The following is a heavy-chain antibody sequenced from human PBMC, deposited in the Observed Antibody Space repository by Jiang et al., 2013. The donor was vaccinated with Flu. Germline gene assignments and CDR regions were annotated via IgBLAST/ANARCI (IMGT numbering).Heavy chain of an antibody. V-gene: IGHV1-69*01. CDR3: ATTQGYSYNFGFDY. CDR2: FIPIFGTT. CDR1: GGTFSSYA. Sequence: GAEVKKPGSSVKVSCKASGGTFSSYAISWVRQAPGQGLEWMGGFIPIFGTTNYAQNFQGRVTITADESTSTAYMELSSLTSEDTAVYYCATTQGYSYNFGFDYWGQGTLVTVSS. J-gene: IGHJ4*02. D-gene: IGHD5-18*01.